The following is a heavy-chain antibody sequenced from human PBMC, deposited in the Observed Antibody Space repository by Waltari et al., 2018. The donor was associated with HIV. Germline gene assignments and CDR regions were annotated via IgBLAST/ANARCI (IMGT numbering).Heavy chain of an antibody. CDR2: TYYRAQFYD. Sequence: QVQLQQSGPGLLKPSQTLSLTCDISGDSVSSNTVGWNWIRQSPSRGLEWLGKTYYRAQFYDDYADSVKGRITISADASKNQFSLQLMSVTPEDTATYYCAREEGYNSGRNGWFDPWGQGTLVIVSS. CDR1: GDSVSSNTVG. V-gene: IGHV6-1*01. CDR3: AREEGYNSGRNGWFDP. J-gene: IGHJ5*02. D-gene: IGHD6-19*01.